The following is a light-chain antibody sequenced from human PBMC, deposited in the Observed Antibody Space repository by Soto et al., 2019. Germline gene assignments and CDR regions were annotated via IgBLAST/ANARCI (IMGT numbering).Light chain of an antibody. J-gene: IGKJ5*01. V-gene: IGKV3-20*01. Sequence: EIVLTQSPGTLSLSPGERATLSCRASQSVRSSYLAWYQHKPGQAPRLLIYGTSSRATGIPDRFSGSGTGADFTLTISRLEPEDFAVYYCHQYGISPPVTFGQGTRLEIK. CDR1: QSVRSSY. CDR3: HQYGISPPVT. CDR2: GTS.